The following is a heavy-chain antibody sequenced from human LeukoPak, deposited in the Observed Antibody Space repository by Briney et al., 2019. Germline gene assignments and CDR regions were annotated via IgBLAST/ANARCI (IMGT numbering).Heavy chain of an antibody. CDR2: ISGSGGST. D-gene: IGHD6-19*01. Sequence: GGSPRLSCAASGFTFSSYAMSWVRQAPGKGLEWVSAISGSGGSTYYADSVKGRFTISRDNSKNTLYLQMNSLRAEDTAVYYCAKDPSGRYAQGNYFDYWGQGTLVTVSS. CDR1: GFTFSSYA. J-gene: IGHJ4*02. V-gene: IGHV3-23*01. CDR3: AKDPSGRYAQGNYFDY.